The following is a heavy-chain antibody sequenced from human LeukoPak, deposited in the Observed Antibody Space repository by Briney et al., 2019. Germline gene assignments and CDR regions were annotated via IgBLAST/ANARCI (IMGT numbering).Heavy chain of an antibody. Sequence: GGSLRLSCAASGFTFSSYAMSWVRQAPGKGLEWVSAISGSGGSTYYADSVKGRFTISRDNSKNTLYLQMNSLRAEDTAVYYCAKGYYYDSSGYYSTIDAFDIWGQGTMVTVSS. CDR3: AKGYYYDSSGYYSTIDAFDI. CDR1: GFTFSSYA. V-gene: IGHV3-23*01. CDR2: ISGSGGST. J-gene: IGHJ3*02. D-gene: IGHD3-22*01.